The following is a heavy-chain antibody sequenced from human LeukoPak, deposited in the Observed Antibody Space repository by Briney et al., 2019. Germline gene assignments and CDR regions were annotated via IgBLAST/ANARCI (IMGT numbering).Heavy chain of an antibody. CDR2: ISWNSGSI. J-gene: IGHJ5*02. V-gene: IGHV3-9*01. CDR3: AKDGTGGFDP. CDR1: GFTFSRSA. Sequence: GGSLRLSCATSGFTFSRSAMHWVRQAPGKGLEWVSGISWNSGSIGYADSVKGRFTISRDNAKNSLYLQMNSLRAEDTALYYCAKDGTGGFDPWGQGTLVTVSS.